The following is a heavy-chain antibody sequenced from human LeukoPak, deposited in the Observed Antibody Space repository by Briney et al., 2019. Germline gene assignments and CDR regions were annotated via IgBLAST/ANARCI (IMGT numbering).Heavy chain of an antibody. CDR3: AASYDFWSGYYSPNWFDP. D-gene: IGHD3-3*01. V-gene: IGHV4-61*05. J-gene: IGHJ5*02. Sequence: SETLSLTCTVSGGSISSSSYYWGWIRQPPGKGLEWIGYIYYSGSTNYNPSLKSRVTISVDTSKNQFSLKLSSVTAADTAVYYCAASYDFWSGYYSPNWFDPWGQGTLVTVSS. CDR1: GGSISSSSYY. CDR2: IYYSGST.